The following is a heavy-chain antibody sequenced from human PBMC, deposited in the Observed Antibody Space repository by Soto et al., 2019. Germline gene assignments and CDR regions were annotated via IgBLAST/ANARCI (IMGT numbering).Heavy chain of an antibody. V-gene: IGHV3-30*18. CDR3: AKDIAVAETEYYYYGMDV. J-gene: IGHJ6*02. D-gene: IGHD6-19*01. Sequence: GGSLRLSCAASGFTFSSYGMHWVRQAPGKGLEWVAVISYDGSNKYYADSVKGRFTISRDNSKNTLYLQMNSLRAEDTAVYYCAKDIAVAETEYYYYGMDVWGQGTTVTVSS. CDR1: GFTFSSYG. CDR2: ISYDGSNK.